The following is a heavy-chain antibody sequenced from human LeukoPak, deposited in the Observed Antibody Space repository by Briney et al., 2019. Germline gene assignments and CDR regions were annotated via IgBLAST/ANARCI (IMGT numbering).Heavy chain of an antibody. CDR1: GFTFSDYY. CDR2: ISSSGSTI. J-gene: IGHJ4*02. CDR3: ARVPIRYCSSTSCYTDLYYFDY. V-gene: IGHV3-11*04. Sequence: GGSLRLSCAASGFTFSDYYMSWIRQAPGKGLEWVSYISSSGSTIYYADSVKGRFTISRDNAKNLLYLQMNSLRAEDTAVYYCARVPIRYCSSTSCYTDLYYFDYWGQGTLVTVSS. D-gene: IGHD2-2*02.